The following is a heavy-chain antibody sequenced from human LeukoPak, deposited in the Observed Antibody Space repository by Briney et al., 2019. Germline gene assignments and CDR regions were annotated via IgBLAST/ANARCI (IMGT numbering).Heavy chain of an antibody. V-gene: IGHV3-23*01. CDR3: AKATTGTSGRYYFDY. D-gene: IGHD6-19*01. J-gene: IGHJ4*02. Sequence: GGSLRLSCAASGFTFSSYAMSWVRQAPGKGLEWVSTISGSGGSTYYADSVKGRFTISRDNSKNTLYLQMNSLRADDTAVYYCAKATTGTSGRYYFDYWGQGTLVTVSS. CDR2: ISGSGGST. CDR1: GFTFSSYA.